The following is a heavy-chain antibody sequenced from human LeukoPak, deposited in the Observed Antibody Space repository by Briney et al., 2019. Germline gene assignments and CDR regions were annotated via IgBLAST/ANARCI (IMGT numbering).Heavy chain of an antibody. CDR1: GGTFSSYA. CDR3: ARDHQVVAATHSDY. V-gene: IGHV1-69*04. CDR2: IIPILGIA. Sequence: GSSVKVSCKASGGTFSSYAISWVRQAPGQGLEWMGRIIPILGIANYAQKFQGRVTITADKSTSTAYMELSSLRSEDTAVYYCARDHQVVAATHSDYWGRGTLVTVSS. D-gene: IGHD2-15*01. J-gene: IGHJ4*02.